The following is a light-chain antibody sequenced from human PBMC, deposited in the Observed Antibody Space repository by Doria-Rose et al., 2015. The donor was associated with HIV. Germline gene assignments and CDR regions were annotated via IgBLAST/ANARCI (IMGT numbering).Light chain of an antibody. V-gene: IGLV2-23*02. CDR3: CSYAGTPLV. Sequence: QPVLTQPTSVSGSPGQSTTNSCTGTSNDVGSYNLVSWYQQHHGKAPKLMIYEVNKRPSGVSYRFSGSKSGNAASLTISGLQAEGEADYYCCSYAGTPLVFGSGTKVTVL. J-gene: IGLJ1*01. CDR2: EVN. CDR1: SNDVGSYNL.